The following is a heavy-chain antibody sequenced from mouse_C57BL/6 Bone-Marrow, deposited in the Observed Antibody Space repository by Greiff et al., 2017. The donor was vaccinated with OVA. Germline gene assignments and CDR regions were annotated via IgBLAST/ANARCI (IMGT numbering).Heavy chain of an antibody. CDR3: DKSPPVEYFDV. J-gene: IGHJ1*03. V-gene: IGHV1-69*01. Sequence: QVQLQQPGAELVMPGALVKLSCTASGYTFTSYWMHWVKQRPGQGLEWIGEIDPSDSYTNYNQKFKGKSTLTVDTSSSTAYMQLSSLTSEDSEVSYCDKSPPVEYFDVWGTGTTVTVSS. CDR1: GYTFTSYW. D-gene: IGHD1-1*01. CDR2: IDPSDSYT.